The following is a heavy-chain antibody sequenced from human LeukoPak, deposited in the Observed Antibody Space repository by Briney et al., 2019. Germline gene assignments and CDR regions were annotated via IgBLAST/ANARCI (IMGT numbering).Heavy chain of an antibody. CDR1: GFTFSSYW. CDR2: IKQDGSEK. CDR3: AKGHEGGWLHLYYFDY. J-gene: IGHJ4*02. V-gene: IGHV3-7*01. Sequence: GGSLRLSCAASGFTFSSYWMSWVRQAPGKGLEWVANIKQDGSEKYYVDSVKGRFTISRDNAKNSLYLQMNSLRAEDTAVYYCAKGHEGGWLHLYYFDYWGQGTLVTVSS. D-gene: IGHD5-24*01.